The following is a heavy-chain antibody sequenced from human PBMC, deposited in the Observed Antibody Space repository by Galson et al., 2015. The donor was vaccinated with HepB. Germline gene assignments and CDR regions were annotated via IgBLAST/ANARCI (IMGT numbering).Heavy chain of an antibody. V-gene: IGHV1-3*01. CDR2: INAGNGNT. CDR1: GYTFTSYA. J-gene: IGHJ2*01. D-gene: IGHD6-13*01. CDR3: ARDCGSIAAAGIYWYFDL. Sequence: SVKVSCKASGYTFTSYAMHWVRQAPGQRLEWMGWINAGNGNTKYSQKFQGRVTITRDTSASTAYMELSSLRSEDTAVYYCARDCGSIAAAGIYWYFDLWGRGTLVTVSS.